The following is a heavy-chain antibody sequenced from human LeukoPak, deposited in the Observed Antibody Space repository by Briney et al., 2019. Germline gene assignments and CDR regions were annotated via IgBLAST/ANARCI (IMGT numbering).Heavy chain of an antibody. J-gene: IGHJ4*02. CDR3: ARDRRIAVAGTIMSY. D-gene: IGHD6-19*01. Sequence: ASVKVSCKASGYTFTSYGIRWVRQAPGQGLAWMGWISAYNGNTNYAQKLQGRVTMTTDTSTSTAYMELRSLRSDDTAVYYCARDRRIAVAGTIMSYWGQGTLVTVSS. CDR1: GYTFTSYG. CDR2: ISAYNGNT. V-gene: IGHV1-18*01.